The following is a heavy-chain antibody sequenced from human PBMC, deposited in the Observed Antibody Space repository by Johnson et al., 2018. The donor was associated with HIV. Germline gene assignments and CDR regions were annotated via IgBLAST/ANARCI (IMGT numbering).Heavy chain of an antibody. CDR3: ARDKVLDAFDI. J-gene: IGHJ3*02. CDR2: IYSGGST. V-gene: IGHV3-66*01. CDR1: GFTFSSYG. Sequence: VQLVESGGGLVQPGGSLRLSCAASGFTFSSYGMSWVRQAPGKGLEWVSVIYSGGSTYYADSVKGRFTISRYNSKNTLYLQMNSLRAEDTAVYYCARDKVLDAFDIWGQGTMVTVSS.